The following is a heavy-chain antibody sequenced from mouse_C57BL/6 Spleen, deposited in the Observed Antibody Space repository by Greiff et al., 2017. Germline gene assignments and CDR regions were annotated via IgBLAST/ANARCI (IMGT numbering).Heavy chain of an antibody. V-gene: IGHV1-39*01. CDR3: ARGAGYGGAMDY. J-gene: IGHJ4*01. Sequence: VQLQQSGPELVKPGASVQISCKASGYSFTDYNMNWVKQSNGKRLEWIGVINPNYGTTSYNQKFKGRATLPVDQSSSTSYMQLNSRTSEDSAVYYCARGAGYGGAMDYWGQGTSVTVSS. CDR1: GYSFTDYN. CDR2: INPNYGTT. D-gene: IGHD2-2*01.